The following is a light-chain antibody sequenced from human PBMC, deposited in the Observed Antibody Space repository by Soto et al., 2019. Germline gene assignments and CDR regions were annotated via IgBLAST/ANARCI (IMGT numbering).Light chain of an antibody. CDR2: EVS. V-gene: IGLV2-14*01. CDR1: TSDFVNYNY. Sequence: QSALTQPASLSGSPGQSVTLSCSGTTSDFVNYNYVSWYQHHPGKAPQLILFEVSNRPSGVSSRFSGSKSGNTASLIISGLQAEDEAYYYCSSYTVSTDVVFGGGTQLTVL. J-gene: IGLJ2*01. CDR3: SSYTVSTDVV.